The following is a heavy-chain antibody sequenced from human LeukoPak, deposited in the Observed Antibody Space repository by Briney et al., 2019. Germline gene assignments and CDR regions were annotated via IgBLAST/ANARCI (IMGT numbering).Heavy chain of an antibody. CDR2: ISSNGGST. J-gene: IGHJ5*02. CDR3: ARGLLPNWFDP. V-gene: IGHV3-64*01. CDR1: GFTFSSYA. Sequence: GGSLRLSCAASGFTFSSYAMHWVRQAPGKGLEYVSAISSNGGSTYYANSVKGRFTISRDNSKNTLYLQMGSLRAEDMAVYYCARGLLPNWFDPWGQGTLVTVSS. D-gene: IGHD2-15*01.